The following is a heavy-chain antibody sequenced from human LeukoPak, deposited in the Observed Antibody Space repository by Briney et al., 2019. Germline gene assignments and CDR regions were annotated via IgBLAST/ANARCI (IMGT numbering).Heavy chain of an antibody. CDR1: GFTVSSNY. Sequence: GGSLRLSCAASGFTVSSNYMSWVRQAPGKGLEWVAFIRYDGSINYYADSVKGRFTISRDNSKNTVFLQMNSLRAEDTAVYYCAKDNGGSRSSPSLPWGQGTLVTVSS. CDR3: AKDNGGSRSSPSLP. D-gene: IGHD6-6*01. V-gene: IGHV3-30*02. J-gene: IGHJ5*02. CDR2: IRYDGSIN.